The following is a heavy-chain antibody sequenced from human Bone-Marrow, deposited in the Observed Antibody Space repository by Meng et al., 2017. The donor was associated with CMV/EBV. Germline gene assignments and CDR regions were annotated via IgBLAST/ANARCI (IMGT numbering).Heavy chain of an antibody. V-gene: IGHV1-2*02. CDR2: INPNSGGT. J-gene: IGHJ4*02. CDR3: AGGRRTTILVF. Sequence: ASVKVSCKASGYTLNDNYIHWVRQAPGQGLEWMGWINPNSGGTNYAQKFQGRVTMTRDTSISTAYMELSRLRSDDTAVYYCAGGRRTTILVFWGQGTLVTVSS. D-gene: IGHD4-11*01. CDR1: GYTLNDNY.